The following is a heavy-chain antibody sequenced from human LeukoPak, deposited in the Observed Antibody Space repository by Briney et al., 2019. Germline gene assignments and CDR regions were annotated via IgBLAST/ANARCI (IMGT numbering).Heavy chain of an antibody. CDR3: ARSNQADDY. CDR1: GFTFSSHA. J-gene: IGHJ4*02. V-gene: IGHV3-23*01. D-gene: IGHD1-14*01. CDR2: LSGSGYNT. Sequence: GGSLRLSRAAPGFTFSSHALGWGRPAPRKGLEWVSSLSGSGYNTYYADSVKGRFTISRDNAKNTLYLQMDSLRAEDTGVYYCARSNQADDYWGQGTLVTVSS.